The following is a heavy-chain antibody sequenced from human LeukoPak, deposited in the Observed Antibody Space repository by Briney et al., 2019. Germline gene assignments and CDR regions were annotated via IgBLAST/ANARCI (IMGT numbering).Heavy chain of an antibody. D-gene: IGHD6-13*01. CDR2: ISFNSGRI. CDR3: AKDMSGSSWYYFDT. J-gene: IGHJ4*02. Sequence: GRSLRLSCTAFGFTFDAYAMHWVRQVPGKGLEWVSGISFNSGRIGYADSVKGRFTIFRDNAKTSVYLQMSSLTAEDTALYYCAKDMSGSSWYYFDTWGQGTLVTVSS. V-gene: IGHV3-9*01. CDR1: GFTFDAYA.